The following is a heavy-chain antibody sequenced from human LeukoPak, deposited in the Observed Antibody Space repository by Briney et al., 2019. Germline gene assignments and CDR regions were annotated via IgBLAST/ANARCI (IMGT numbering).Heavy chain of an antibody. D-gene: IGHD3-10*01. J-gene: IGHJ2*01. CDR2: LYSGDST. V-gene: IGHV3-53*01. CDR3: ARVGDHYHWYLDV. CDR1: GFSISTNY. Sequence: GGSLRLSCAASGFSISTNYMIWVRQAPGKGLEWVSILYSGDSTYYAGSVKGRFIVSRDNSKNTLYLQMNALRVEDTAVYYCARVGDHYHWYLDVWGRGTLVTVSS.